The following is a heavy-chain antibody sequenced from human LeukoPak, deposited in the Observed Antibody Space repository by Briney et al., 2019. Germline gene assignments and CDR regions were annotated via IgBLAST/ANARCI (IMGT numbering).Heavy chain of an antibody. D-gene: IGHD3-10*01. CDR3: SKERPEEYYASGSYFDY. CDR1: GFTFRSFV. CDR2: ISYEDGSNK. Sequence: GRSLRLSCAASGFTFRSFVMHWVRQAPGKGLEWVAAISYEDGSNKYYADSVKGRFTISRDNSKYTVYLEMNSLRVEDTAMYYGSKERPEEYYASGSYFDYWGQGTLVTVSS. J-gene: IGHJ4*02. V-gene: IGHV3-30*04.